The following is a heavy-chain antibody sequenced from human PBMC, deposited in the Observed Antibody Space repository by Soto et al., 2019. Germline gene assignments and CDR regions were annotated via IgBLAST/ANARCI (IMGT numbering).Heavy chain of an antibody. CDR2: ISAYNGNT. D-gene: IGHD2-2*01. Sequence: GASVKVSCKASGYTFTSYGISWVRQAPGQGLEWMGWISAYNGNTNYAQKLQGRVTMTTDTSTSTAYMELRSLRSDDTAVYYCARDRDSYQQLPNWFDPWGQGTLVTVSS. CDR3: ARDRDSYQQLPNWFDP. CDR1: GYTFTSYG. V-gene: IGHV1-18*01. J-gene: IGHJ5*02.